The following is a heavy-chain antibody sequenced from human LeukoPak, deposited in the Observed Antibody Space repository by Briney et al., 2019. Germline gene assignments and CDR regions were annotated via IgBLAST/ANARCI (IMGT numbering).Heavy chain of an antibody. V-gene: IGHV3-30*02. D-gene: IGHD3-22*01. CDR1: GFTFSSYG. CDR3: AKEEMEYYYDSSGYYYDY. J-gene: IGHJ4*02. CDR2: IRYDGSNK. Sequence: GGSLRLSCAASGFTFSSYGMHWVRQAPGKGLEWVAIIRYDGSNKYYADSVKGRFTISRDNSKNTLYLQMNSLKAEDTAVHYCAKEEMEYYYDSSGYYYDYWGQGTLVTVSS.